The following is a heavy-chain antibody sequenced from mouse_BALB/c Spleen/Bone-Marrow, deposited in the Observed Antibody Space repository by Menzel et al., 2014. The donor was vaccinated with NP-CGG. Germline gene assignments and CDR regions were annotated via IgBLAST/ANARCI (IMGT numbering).Heavy chain of an antibody. CDR3: TRSNGNGFAY. Sequence: QVPLQESGAELVKPGASVKLSCKASGYTFTSYPMYWMKQRPGQGLAWIGEINPSNGGTNFNEKFKNKATLTVDKSSSTSYMQHSSLIFEDSAVYYCTRSNGNGFAYWGQGTLVTVSA. D-gene: IGHD2-1*01. CDR1: GYTFTSYP. J-gene: IGHJ3*01. CDR2: INPSNGGT. V-gene: IGHV1S81*02.